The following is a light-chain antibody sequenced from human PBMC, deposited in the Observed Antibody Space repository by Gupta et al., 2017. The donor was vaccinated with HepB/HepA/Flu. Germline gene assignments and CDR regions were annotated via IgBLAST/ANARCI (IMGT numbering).Light chain of an antibody. CDR1: SSDVGDYDY. Sequence: QSALTQPASVSESPGQSVTIPCTGTSSDVGDYDYVSWYQQHPGKAPKLMIFDVSNRPSVVSHRFSGSKSGNTASLTISGLQADDEADYCCSSYTSSSTHVVFGGGTKLTVL. J-gene: IGLJ2*01. CDR3: SSYTSSSTHVV. V-gene: IGLV2-14*03. CDR2: DVS.